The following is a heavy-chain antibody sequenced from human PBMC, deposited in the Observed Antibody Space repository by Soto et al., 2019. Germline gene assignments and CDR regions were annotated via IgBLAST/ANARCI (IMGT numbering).Heavy chain of an antibody. CDR1: GGSTSSSSYY. CDR2: IYYSGST. V-gene: IGHV4-39*01. CDR3: ASPARQVRRYYGMDV. Sequence: SETLSLTRTVSGGSTSSSSYYWGWIRQPPGKGLEWMGSIYYSGSTYYNPSLKSRVTISVDTSKNQFSLKLSSVTAADTAVYYCASPARQVRRYYGMDVWGQGTTVTVSS. J-gene: IGHJ6*02.